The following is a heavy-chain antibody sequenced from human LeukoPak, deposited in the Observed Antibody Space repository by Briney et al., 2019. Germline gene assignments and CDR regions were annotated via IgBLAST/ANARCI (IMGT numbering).Heavy chain of an antibody. Sequence: GGSLRLSCAASGFTFSSYGMHWVRQAPGKGLEWAAVISYDGSNKYYADSVKGRFTISRDNSKNTLYLQMNSLRAEDTAVYYCARSGYSYGYGVDYWGQGTLVTVSS. D-gene: IGHD5-18*01. CDR3: ARSGYSYGYGVDY. CDR2: ISYDGSNK. CDR1: GFTFSSYG. J-gene: IGHJ4*02. V-gene: IGHV3-30*03.